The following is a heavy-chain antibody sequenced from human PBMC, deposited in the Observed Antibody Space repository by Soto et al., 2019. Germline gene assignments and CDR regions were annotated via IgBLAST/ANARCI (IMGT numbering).Heavy chain of an antibody. D-gene: IGHD2-15*01. CDR3: ARASVAATDYYYYGMDV. Sequence: SETLSLSCTVCGGSISSGDCYASWIREPPGKGLEWIGYIYYSGSTYYNPSLKSRVTISVDTSKNQFSLKLSSVNAADTAVYYCARASVAATDYYYYGMDVWGQGTTVTVSS. V-gene: IGHV4-30-4*01. J-gene: IGHJ6*02. CDR1: GGSISSGDCY. CDR2: IYYSGST.